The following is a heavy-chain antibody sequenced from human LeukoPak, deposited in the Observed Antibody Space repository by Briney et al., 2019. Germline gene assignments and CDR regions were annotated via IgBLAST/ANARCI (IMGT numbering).Heavy chain of an antibody. Sequence: PSETLSLTCAVYGGSFSGYYWSWIRQPPGKGLEWIGEINHSGSANYNPSLKSRVTISVDTSKNQFSLKLSSVTAADTAVYYCARDQYSYVERHYYGMDVWGQGTTVTVSS. CDR1: GGSFSGYY. D-gene: IGHD5-18*01. J-gene: IGHJ6*02. CDR2: INHSGSA. CDR3: ARDQYSYVERHYYGMDV. V-gene: IGHV4-34*01.